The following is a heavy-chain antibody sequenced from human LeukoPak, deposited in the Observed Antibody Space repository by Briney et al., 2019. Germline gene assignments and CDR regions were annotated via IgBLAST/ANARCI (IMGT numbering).Heavy chain of an antibody. V-gene: IGHV3-38-3*01. CDR3: ATISVRYFDWLSNEFDY. CDR2: ISGGST. CDR1: GFTVSSNE. Sequence: GGSLRLSCAASGFTVSSNEMSWVRQAPGKGLEWVSSISGGSTYYADSRKGRFTISRDNSKNTLHLQMNSLRAEDTAVYYCATISVRYFDWLSNEFDYWGQGTLVTVSS. J-gene: IGHJ4*02. D-gene: IGHD3-9*01.